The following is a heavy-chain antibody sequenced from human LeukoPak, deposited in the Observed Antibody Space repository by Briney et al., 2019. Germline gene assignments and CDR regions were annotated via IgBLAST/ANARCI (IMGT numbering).Heavy chain of an antibody. Sequence: GGSLRLSCAASGFTFSSYAMSWVRQAPGKGLEWVSAISGRGGSTYYADSVKGRFTISRDNSKNTLYLQMNSLRAEDTAVYYCAKDMYGDYATDYWGQGTLVTVSS. CDR1: GFTFSSYA. J-gene: IGHJ4*02. CDR2: ISGRGGST. V-gene: IGHV3-23*01. CDR3: AKDMYGDYATDY. D-gene: IGHD4-17*01.